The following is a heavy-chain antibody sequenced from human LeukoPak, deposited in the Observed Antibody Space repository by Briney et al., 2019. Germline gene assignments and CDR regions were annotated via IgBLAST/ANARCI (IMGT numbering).Heavy chain of an antibody. Sequence: RALRLSCAASGFTFSSYGMHWVRPAPGKGLEWVAVIWYDGSNKYYADSVKGRFTISRDNSKNTLYLQMNSLRAEDTAVYYCARDATAGFDYWGQGTLVTVSS. CDR1: GFTFSSYG. V-gene: IGHV3-33*01. J-gene: IGHJ4*02. CDR3: ARDATAGFDY. CDR2: IWYDGSNK.